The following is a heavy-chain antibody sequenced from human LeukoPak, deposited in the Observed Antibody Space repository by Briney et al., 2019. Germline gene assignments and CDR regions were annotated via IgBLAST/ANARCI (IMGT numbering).Heavy chain of an antibody. CDR3: ARHVFDWNYFDY. D-gene: IGHD3-9*01. V-gene: IGHV4-39*01. J-gene: IGHJ4*02. CDR2: IYYSGST. CDR1: GGSFSGYF. Sequence: SETLSLTCTVSGGSFSGYFWTWIRQPPGKGLEWIGSIYYSGSTYYNPSLKSRVTISVDTSKNQFSLKLSSVTAADTAVYYCARHVFDWNYFDYWGQGTLVTVSS.